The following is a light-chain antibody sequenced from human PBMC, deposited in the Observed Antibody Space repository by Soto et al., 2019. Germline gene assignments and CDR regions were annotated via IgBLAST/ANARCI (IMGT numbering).Light chain of an antibody. CDR2: GAS. CDR3: QQYNNWPPWT. CDR1: QSVSIN. V-gene: IGKV3-15*01. J-gene: IGKJ1*01. Sequence: EIVMTQSPATLSVSAGERATLSCRASQSVSINLAWYQQKPGQAPRLLIHGASTRATGIPARFSGSGSGTEFTLTISSLQSEDFAVYYCQQYNNWPPWTFGQGTKVEIK.